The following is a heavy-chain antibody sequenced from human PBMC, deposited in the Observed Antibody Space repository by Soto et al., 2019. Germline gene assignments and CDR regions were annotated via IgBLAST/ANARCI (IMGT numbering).Heavy chain of an antibody. CDR1: GFIFTNYA. J-gene: IGHJ3*01. CDR3: LRDGRDSFDF. Sequence: PGGSLRLSCAASGFIFTNYAMHWVRQAPGKGLELVSVIGGRGNSAYYADSVQGRITISRDNSKNTLSLQMSSLTADDTSIYYFLRDGRDSFDFWVRGTMVTVSS. V-gene: IGHV3-23*01. D-gene: IGHD2-21*02. CDR2: IGGRGNSA.